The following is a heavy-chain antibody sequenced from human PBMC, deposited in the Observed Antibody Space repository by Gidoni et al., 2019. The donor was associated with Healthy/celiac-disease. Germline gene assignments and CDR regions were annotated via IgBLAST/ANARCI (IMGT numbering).Heavy chain of an antibody. CDR3: ARDKERYDTDLQGYYYGMDV. CDR1: GDSVSSNSDA. CDR2: TYYRSKWYN. J-gene: IGHJ6*02. D-gene: IGHD3-22*01. V-gene: IGHV6-1*01. Sequence: QVQLQQSGPGLVKPSQTLSLTCAISGDSVSSNSDAWNWNRQSPARGLEWLGRTYYRSKWYNDYAVSVKSRITINPDTSKNQFSRQLNSVTPEDTAVYYCARDKERYDTDLQGYYYGMDVWGQGTTVTVSS.